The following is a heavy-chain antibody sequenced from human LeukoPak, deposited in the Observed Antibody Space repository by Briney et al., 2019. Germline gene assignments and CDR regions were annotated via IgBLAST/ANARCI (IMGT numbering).Heavy chain of an antibody. CDR2: ISYDGSNK. J-gene: IGHJ4*02. CDR1: GFTFSSYA. Sequence: GGSLRLSRAASGFTFSSYAMHWVRQAPGKGLEWVAVISYDGSNKYYADSVKGRFTISRDNSKNTLYLQMNSLRAEDTAVYYCARAPYYYDSSGYSHFDYWGQGTLVTVSS. D-gene: IGHD3-22*01. V-gene: IGHV3-30-3*01. CDR3: ARAPYYYDSSGYSHFDY.